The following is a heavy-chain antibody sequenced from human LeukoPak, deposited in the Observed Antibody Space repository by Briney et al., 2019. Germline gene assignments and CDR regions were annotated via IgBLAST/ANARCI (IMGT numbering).Heavy chain of an antibody. D-gene: IGHD6-19*01. CDR1: GYTFTSYG. V-gene: IGHV1-18*01. J-gene: IGHJ4*02. CDR2: ISAYNGNT. CDR3: ARLMSIPVAGHRPLFDY. Sequence: ASVKVSCKASGYTFTSYGINWVRQAPGQGLEWMGWISAYNGNTNYAQKLQDRVTMTTDPSTSTAYMELRRLRSDDTAIYYCARLMSIPVAGHRPLFDYWGQGTLVTVSS.